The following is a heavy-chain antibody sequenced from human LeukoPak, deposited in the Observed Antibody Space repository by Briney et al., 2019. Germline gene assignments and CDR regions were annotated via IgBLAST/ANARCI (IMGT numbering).Heavy chain of an antibody. CDR3: ARDGRAYYYYIDV. V-gene: IGHV4-39*07. J-gene: IGHJ6*03. D-gene: IGHD4/OR15-4a*01. CDR2: IYYSGST. CDR1: GGSISSSSYY. Sequence: SETLSLTCTVSGGSISSSSYYWGWIRQPPGKGLEWIGSIYYSGSTYYNPSLKSRVTISVDTSKNQFSLKLSSVTAADTAVYYCARDGRAYYYYIDVWGKGTTVTVSS.